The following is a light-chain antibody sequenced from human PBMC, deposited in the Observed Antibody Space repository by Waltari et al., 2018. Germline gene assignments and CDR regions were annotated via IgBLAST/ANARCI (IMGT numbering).Light chain of an antibody. CDR1: SSNIGKNY. CDR3: ATWDNSLSGVV. CDR2: ENY. J-gene: IGLJ3*02. V-gene: IGLV1-51*02. Sequence: QSVLTQPPSVSAAPGQKVTISCSGSSSNIGKNYVCWYQQFSGTAPKLLIYENYKRPSGIPDRFSGSKSGTSATLAITGLQTGDEADYYCATWDNSLSGVVFGGGTKLTVL.